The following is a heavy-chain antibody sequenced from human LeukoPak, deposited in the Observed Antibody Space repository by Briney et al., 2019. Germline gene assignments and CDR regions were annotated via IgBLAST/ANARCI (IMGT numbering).Heavy chain of an antibody. D-gene: IGHD3-22*01. CDR3: ARVRSDYYDSSGYYLDDEFDY. CDR1: GYTFTGYY. CDR2: INPNSGGT. J-gene: IGHJ4*02. Sequence: ALVEVSCKASGYTFTGYYMHWVRQAPGQGLEWMGWINPNSGGTNYAQKFQGRVTMTRDTSISTAYMELSRLRSDDTAVYYCARVRSDYYDSSGYYLDDEFDYWGQGTLVTVSS. V-gene: IGHV1-2*02.